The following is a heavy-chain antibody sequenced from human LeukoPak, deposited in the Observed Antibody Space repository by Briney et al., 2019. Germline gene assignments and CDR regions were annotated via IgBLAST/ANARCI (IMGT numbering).Heavy chain of an antibody. CDR3: TTVLNHYDSSGYHRFEY. J-gene: IGHJ4*02. D-gene: IGHD3-22*01. Sequence: GGSLRLSCAASGFTFSSYWMHWVRQAPGKGLVWVSRINSDGSSTSYADSVKGRFTISRDNAKNTLYLQMNSLKTEDTAVYFCTTVLNHYDSSGYHRFEYWGQGTLVTVSS. CDR2: INSDGSST. CDR1: GFTFSSYW. V-gene: IGHV3-74*01.